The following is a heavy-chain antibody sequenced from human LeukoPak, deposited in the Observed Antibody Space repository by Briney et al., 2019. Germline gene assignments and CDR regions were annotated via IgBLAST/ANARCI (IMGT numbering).Heavy chain of an antibody. CDR1: GGSISSYY. CDR2: IYYSGST. V-gene: IGHV4-59*01. J-gene: IGHJ4*02. D-gene: IGHD2-21*01. CDR3: TRQAIVGRLPPLV. Sequence: SETLSLTCTVSGGSISSYYWSWIRQPPGKGLEWIGYIYYSGSTNYNPSLKSRVTISVDTSNNQFSLRLSSVTAADTAMFYCTRQAIVGRLPPLVWGQGILVTVSS.